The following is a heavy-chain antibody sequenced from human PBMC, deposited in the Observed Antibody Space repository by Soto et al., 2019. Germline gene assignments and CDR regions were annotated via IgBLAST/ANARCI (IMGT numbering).Heavy chain of an antibody. V-gene: IGHV1-46*01. CDR1: GYTFTIYY. J-gene: IGHJ3*02. D-gene: IGHD3-22*01. CDR2: INPSGGST. CDR3: ARTYYYDSSGPGDAFDI. Sequence: WASVKVSCKASGYTFTIYYMHWVRQAPGQGLEWMGIINPSGGSTSYAQKFQGRVTMTRDTSTSTVYMELSSLRSEDTAVYYCARTYYYDSSGPGDAFDIWGQGTMVTVSS.